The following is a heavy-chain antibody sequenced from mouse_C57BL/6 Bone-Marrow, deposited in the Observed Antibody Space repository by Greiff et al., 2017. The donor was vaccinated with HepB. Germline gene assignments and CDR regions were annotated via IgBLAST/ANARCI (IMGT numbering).Heavy chain of an antibody. J-gene: IGHJ2*01. CDR2: IDPETGGT. CDR1: GYTFTDYE. Sequence: QVQLKQSGAELVRPGASVTLSCKASGYTFTDYEMHWVKQTPVHGLEWIGAIDPETGGTAYNQKFKGKAILTADKSSSTAYMELRSLTSEDSAVYYCTRWGDGYYGLDYWGQGTTLTVSS. CDR3: TRWGDGYYGLDY. D-gene: IGHD2-3*01. V-gene: IGHV1-15*01.